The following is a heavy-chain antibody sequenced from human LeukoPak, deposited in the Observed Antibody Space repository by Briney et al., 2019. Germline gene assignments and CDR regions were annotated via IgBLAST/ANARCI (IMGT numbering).Heavy chain of an antibody. CDR3: ARDNYDSSTPYYFDY. CDR2: ISYDGSNK. D-gene: IGHD3-22*01. J-gene: IGHJ4*02. CDR1: GFTFSSYA. V-gene: IGHV3-30*04. Sequence: GGSLRLSCAASGFTFSSYAMHWVRQAPGKGLEWVAVISYDGSNKYYADSVKGRFTISRDNSKNTLYLQMNSLRAEDTAVYYCARDNYDSSTPYYFDYWGQGTLVTVSS.